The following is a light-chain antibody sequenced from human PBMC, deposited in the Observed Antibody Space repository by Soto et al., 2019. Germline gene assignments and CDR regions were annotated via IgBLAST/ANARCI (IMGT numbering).Light chain of an antibody. CDR1: SGHSNYA. CDR3: QTWATGIRV. CDR2: IDSDGSH. Sequence: QLVLTRSPSASASLGASVKLTCTLSSGHSNYAIAWHQQRPEKGPRFLMKIDSDGSHRKGDGIPDRFSASSSGAERYLTISSLQSEDEADYYCQTWATGIRVFGGGTKVTVL. J-gene: IGLJ3*02. V-gene: IGLV4-69*01.